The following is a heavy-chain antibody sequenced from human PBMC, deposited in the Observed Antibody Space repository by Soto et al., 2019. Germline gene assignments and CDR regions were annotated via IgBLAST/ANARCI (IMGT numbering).Heavy chain of an antibody. CDR3: ARDDIVATAEEAFDI. J-gene: IGHJ3*02. Sequence: GGSLRLSCAASGFTFSDYYMSWIRQAPGKGLEWVSYISSSGSTIYYADSVKGRFTISRDNAKNSLYLQMNSLRAEDTAVYYCARDDIVATAEEAFDIWGQGTMVTVSS. D-gene: IGHD5-12*01. CDR2: ISSSGSTI. V-gene: IGHV3-11*01. CDR1: GFTFSDYY.